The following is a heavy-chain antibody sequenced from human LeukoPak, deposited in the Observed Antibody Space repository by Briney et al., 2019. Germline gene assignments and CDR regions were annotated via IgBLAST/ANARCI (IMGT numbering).Heavy chain of an antibody. D-gene: IGHD2-8*01. CDR3: AKVKVLYSVSMDV. CDR1: GFSFSSYG. J-gene: IGHJ6*03. CDR2: ISHEGSDA. V-gene: IGHV3-30*18. Sequence: LSGGSLRLSCAASGFSFSSYGMHWVRQAPGKGLEWVASISHEGSDAYYADSMKGRFTISRDQLKNTLYLQMNSLRAEDTAVYYCAKVKVLYSVSMDVWGKGTTVTVSS.